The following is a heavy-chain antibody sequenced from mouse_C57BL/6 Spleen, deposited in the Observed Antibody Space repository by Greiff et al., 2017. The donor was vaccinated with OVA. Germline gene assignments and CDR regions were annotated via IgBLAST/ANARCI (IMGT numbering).Heavy chain of an antibody. CDR2: INPYNGGT. J-gene: IGHJ4*01. D-gene: IGHD2-5*01. V-gene: IGHV1-19*01. Sequence: VHVKQSGPVLVKPGASVKMSCKASGYTFTDYYMNWVKQSHGKSLEWIGVINPYNGGTSYNQKFKGKATLTVDKSSSTAYMELNSLTSEDSAVYYCARRDSNYSYYAMDYWGQGTSVTVSS. CDR3: ARRDSNYSYYAMDY. CDR1: GYTFTDYY.